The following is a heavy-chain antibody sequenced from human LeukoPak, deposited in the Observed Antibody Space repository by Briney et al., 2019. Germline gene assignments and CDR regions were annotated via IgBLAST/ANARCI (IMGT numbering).Heavy chain of an antibody. CDR2: IKLEGSEK. CDR1: GFTSSSYW. V-gene: IGHV3-7*01. D-gene: IGHD6-13*01. J-gene: IGHJ2*01. CDR3: ARAAYSSTGYSRYFDL. Sequence: GGSLRLSCAASGFTSSSYWMSWVRQAPGKGLEWVANIKLEGSEKYSVDSVKGRFTISRENSQNSLYLQMSSLRAGDTAVYYCARAAYSSTGYSRYFDLWGRGTLVTVSS.